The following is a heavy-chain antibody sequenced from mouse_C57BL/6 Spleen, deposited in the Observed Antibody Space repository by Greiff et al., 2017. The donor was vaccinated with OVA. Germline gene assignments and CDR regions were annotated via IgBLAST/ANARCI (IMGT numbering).Heavy chain of an antibody. D-gene: IGHD1-1*01. CDR3: ARFTTEGYFDV. CDR1: GYAFTNYL. V-gene: IGHV1-54*01. J-gene: IGHJ1*03. Sequence: VQLQESGAELVRPGTSVKVSCKASGYAFTNYLIEWVKQRPGQGLEWIGVINPGSGGTNYNEKFKGKATLTADKSSSTAYMQLSSLTSEDSAVYCGARFTTEGYFDVWGTGTTVTVSS. CDR2: INPGSGGT.